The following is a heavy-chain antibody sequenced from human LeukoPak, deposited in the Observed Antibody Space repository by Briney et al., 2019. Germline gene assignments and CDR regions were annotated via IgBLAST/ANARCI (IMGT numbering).Heavy chain of an antibody. D-gene: IGHD3-9*01. Sequence: ASVTVSCKASGYTFTDYYIHWVRQAPGQGLERMGWINPKIGGTNYAQRFQGRVSMASDTSITTAYMELGRVTSDDTAVYYCARDSSRRPQNYDIATFFSTDYWGQGTLVTLSS. CDR2: INPKIGGT. V-gene: IGHV1-2*02. J-gene: IGHJ4*02. CDR1: GYTFTDYY. CDR3: ARDSSRRPQNYDIATFFSTDY.